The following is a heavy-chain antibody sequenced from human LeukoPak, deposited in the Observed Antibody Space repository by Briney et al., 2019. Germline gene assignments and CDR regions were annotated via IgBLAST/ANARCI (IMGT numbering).Heavy chain of an antibody. D-gene: IGHD3-22*01. J-gene: IGHJ4*02. CDR3: ARDAATYYYDSRSPTLDY. Sequence: GGSLRLSCAASGFTFSDYYMSWIRQAPGKGLEWVSYISSSGSTIYYADSVKGRFTISRDNAKNSLYLQMNSLRAEDTAVYYCARDAATYYYDSRSPTLDYWGQGTLVTVSS. CDR1: GFTFSDYY. CDR2: ISSSGSTI. V-gene: IGHV3-11*01.